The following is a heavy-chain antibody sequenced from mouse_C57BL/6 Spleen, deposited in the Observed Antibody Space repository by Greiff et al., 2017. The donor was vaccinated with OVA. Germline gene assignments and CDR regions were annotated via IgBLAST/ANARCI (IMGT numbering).Heavy chain of an antibody. CDR1: GYTFTDYY. V-gene: IGHV1-26*01. CDR3: ARLNDYDGSWFAY. D-gene: IGHD2-4*01. J-gene: IGHJ3*01. CDR2: INPNNGGT. Sequence: VQLQQSGPELVKPGASVKISCKASGYTFTDYYMNWVKQSHGKSLEWIGDINPNNGGTSYNQKFKGKATLTVDKSSSTAYMELRSLTSEDSAVYYCARLNDYDGSWFAYWGQGTLVTVSA.